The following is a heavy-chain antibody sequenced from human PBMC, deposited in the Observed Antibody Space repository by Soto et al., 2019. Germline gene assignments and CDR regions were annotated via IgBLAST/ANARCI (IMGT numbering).Heavy chain of an antibody. Sequence: GSLRLSCAASGFTFTSYEMNWVRQAPGKGLEWVSYISSSVNTIYYADSVKGRFTISRVNAKSSLYLQMDSLRAEDTAVYYCARDQGDDFDIWGQGTMVTVS. CDR3: ARDQGDDFDI. V-gene: IGHV3-48*03. J-gene: IGHJ3*02. CDR2: ISSSVNTI. CDR1: GFTFTSYE.